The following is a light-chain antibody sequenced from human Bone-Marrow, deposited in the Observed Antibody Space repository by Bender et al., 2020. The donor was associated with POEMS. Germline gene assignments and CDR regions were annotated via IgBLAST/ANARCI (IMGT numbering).Light chain of an antibody. CDR1: SSDVGGYND. CDR3: CSYAGSYSSWV. V-gene: IGLV2-11*01. J-gene: IGLJ3*02. Sequence: QSALTQPRSVSGSPGQSVTISCTGTSSDVGGYNDVSWYQQHPGKAPKLMIYDVSKRPSEVPDRFSGSKSGNTASVTISGLQAEDEADYYCCSYAGSYSSWVFGGGTKLTVL. CDR2: DVS.